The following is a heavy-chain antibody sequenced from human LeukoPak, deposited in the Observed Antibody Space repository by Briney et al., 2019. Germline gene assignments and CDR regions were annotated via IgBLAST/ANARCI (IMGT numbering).Heavy chain of an antibody. CDR2: IWYDGSNK. CDR3: AKEVVAATNAAYYGMDD. CDR1: GFTFSSYG. D-gene: IGHD2-15*01. V-gene: IGHV3-30*02. J-gene: IGHJ6*02. Sequence: GGSLRLSCAASGFTFSSYGMHWVRQAPGKGLEWVAVIWYDGSNKYYADSVKGRFTISRDNSKNTLYLQMNSLRPEDTAVYYCAKEVVAATNAAYYGMDDWGQGTTVTVSS.